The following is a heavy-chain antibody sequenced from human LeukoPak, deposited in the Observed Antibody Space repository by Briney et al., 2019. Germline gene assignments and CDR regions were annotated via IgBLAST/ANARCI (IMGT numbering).Heavy chain of an antibody. CDR2: ISAYNGNT. CDR3: ARVKRWLQLDAFDI. V-gene: IGHV1-18*01. CDR1: GYTFTSYG. D-gene: IGHD5-24*01. Sequence: ASVKVSCKASGYTFTSYGISWVRQAPGQGLEWMGWISAYNGNTNYAQKLQGRVTMTTDTSTSTAYMELRSLRSDDTAVYYCARVKRWLQLDAFDIWGQGTMVTVSS. J-gene: IGHJ3*02.